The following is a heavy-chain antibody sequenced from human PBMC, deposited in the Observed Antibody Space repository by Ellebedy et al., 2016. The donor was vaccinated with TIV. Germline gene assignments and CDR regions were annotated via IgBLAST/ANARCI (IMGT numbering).Heavy chain of an antibody. Sequence: SETLSLXXAVYGGSFSDYYWSWIRQPPGKGLEWIGEINHSGSTNYNPSLKSRVTISVDTSKNQFSLKLTSVTAADTAVYYCARRWDTIVVSSAMGYFDYWGQGTLVTVSS. V-gene: IGHV4-34*01. CDR3: ARRWDTIVVSSAMGYFDY. CDR1: GGSFSDYY. D-gene: IGHD2-2*01. CDR2: INHSGST. J-gene: IGHJ4*02.